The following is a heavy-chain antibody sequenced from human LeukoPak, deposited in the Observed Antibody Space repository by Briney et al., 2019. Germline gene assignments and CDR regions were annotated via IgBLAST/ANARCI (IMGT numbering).Heavy chain of an antibody. D-gene: IGHD1-26*01. CDR2: ISSSGSTI. Sequence: PGGSLRLSCAASGFTFSSYEMNWVRQAPGKGLEWVSYISSSGSTIYYADSVKGRFTISRDNAKNSLYLQMNSLRAEDTAVYYCARDQGIVGATTEFDYWGQGTLVTVSS. CDR3: ARDQGIVGATTEFDY. V-gene: IGHV3-48*03. CDR1: GFTFSSYE. J-gene: IGHJ4*02.